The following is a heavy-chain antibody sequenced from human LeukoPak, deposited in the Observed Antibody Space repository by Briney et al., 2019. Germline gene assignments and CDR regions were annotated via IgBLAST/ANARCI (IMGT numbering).Heavy chain of an antibody. CDR1: GGSFSGYY. J-gene: IGHJ6*04. Sequence: SETLSLTCAVYGGSFSGYYWSWIRQPPGTGLEWIGEINHSGSTNYNPSLKSRVTISVDTSKNQFSLKLSSVTAADTAVYYCARLRRSGYYYYGMDVWGKGTTVTVSS. CDR2: INHSGST. D-gene: IGHD3-16*01. V-gene: IGHV4-34*01. CDR3: ARLRRSGYYYYGMDV.